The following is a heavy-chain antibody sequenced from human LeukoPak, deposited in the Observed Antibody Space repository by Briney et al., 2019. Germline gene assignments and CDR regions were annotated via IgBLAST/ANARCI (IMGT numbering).Heavy chain of an antibody. D-gene: IGHD6-25*01. J-gene: IGHJ4*02. V-gene: IGHV3-48*01. CDR3: ASRLGY. CDR2: LSSSSSSI. Sequence: GGSLRLSCAASGFTFSSYGMNWVRQAPGKGLEWLSYLSSSSSSIYYADSVKGRFTISRDNSKNTLYLQMNSLRAEDTAVYYCASRLGYWGQGTLVTVSS. CDR1: GFTFSSYG.